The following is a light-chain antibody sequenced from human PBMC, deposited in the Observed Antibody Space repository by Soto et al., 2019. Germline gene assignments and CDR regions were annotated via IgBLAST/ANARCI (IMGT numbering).Light chain of an antibody. J-gene: IGLJ1*01. CDR2: EVS. CDR1: SSDVGGYNY. CDR3: SSYTSSSTLA. V-gene: IGLV2-14*01. Sequence: QSVLTQPASVSGSPGQSITISCTGTSSDVGGYNYVSWYQQHPGKAPKLMIYEVSNRTSGVSNRFSGSKSGNTASLTISGLQAEDEADYYCSSYTSSSTLAFGTGTKVTVL.